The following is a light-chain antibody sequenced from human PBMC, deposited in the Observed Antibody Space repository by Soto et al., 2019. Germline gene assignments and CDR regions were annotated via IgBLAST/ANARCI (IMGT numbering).Light chain of an antibody. CDR1: SSNIGNNY. CDR2: SDR. CDR3: ASRDDTLGGPV. J-gene: IGLJ3*02. Sequence: QSVLTQPPSASGTPGQRVAISCSGNSSNIGNNYVYWYQQFPGMAPKLIIYSDRQRPPGVPDRFSGSKSGTSASLAIRGLRSEDEADYHCASRDDTLGGPVFGGGTKLNVL. V-gene: IGLV1-47*02.